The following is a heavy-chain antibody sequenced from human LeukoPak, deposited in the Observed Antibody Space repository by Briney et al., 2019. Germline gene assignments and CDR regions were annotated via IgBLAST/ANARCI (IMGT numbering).Heavy chain of an antibody. CDR2: INPNSGGT. Sequence: ASVKVSCMASGYTFTGYYMHWVRQAPGQGLEWMGRINPNSGGTNYAQKFQGRVTMTRDTSISTAYMELSRLRSDDTAVYYCARGIPFDYYDSSGYQVPFDYWGQGTLVTVSS. V-gene: IGHV1-2*06. CDR1: GYTFTGYY. CDR3: ARGIPFDYYDSSGYQVPFDY. D-gene: IGHD3-22*01. J-gene: IGHJ4*02.